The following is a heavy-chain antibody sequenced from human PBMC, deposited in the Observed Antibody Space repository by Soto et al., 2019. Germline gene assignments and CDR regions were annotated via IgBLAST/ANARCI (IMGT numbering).Heavy chain of an antibody. D-gene: IGHD3-22*01. CDR1: GFTFSMHS. CDR3: VREANPFINTLVVLIFDY. Sequence: GGSLRLSCSASGFTFSMHSMHWVRQTPGKALEYVSAISRDGRSTFYADSVKGRFTISRDNSKNTLYLRMNSLRSDDTAVYYCVREANPFINTLVVLIFDYWGQGTQVTVSS. CDR2: ISRDGRST. J-gene: IGHJ4*02. V-gene: IGHV3-64D*08.